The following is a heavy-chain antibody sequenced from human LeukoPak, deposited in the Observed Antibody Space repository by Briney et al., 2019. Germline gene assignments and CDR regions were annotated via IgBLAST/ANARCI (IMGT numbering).Heavy chain of an antibody. CDR2: ISFHGSTK. D-gene: IGHD3-10*01. CDR1: GFTFSSYA. V-gene: IGHV3-30*04. J-gene: IGHJ5*02. CDR3: AKAGANWFDP. Sequence: PGRSLRLSCAASGFTFSSYAIHWVRQAPGKGLEWVAVISFHGSTKYYADSVKGRFTISRDNSKNTLYVQMNSLRAEDTAIYYCAKAGANWFDPWGQGTLVTVSS.